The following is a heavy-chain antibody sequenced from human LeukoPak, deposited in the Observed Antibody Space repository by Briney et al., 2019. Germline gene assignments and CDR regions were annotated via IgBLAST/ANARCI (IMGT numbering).Heavy chain of an antibody. CDR3: ARDRNYYGSGSLDY. V-gene: IGHV3-21*01. CDR1: GFTFSYYT. D-gene: IGHD3-10*01. Sequence: PGGSLRLSCAASGFTFSYYTMNWVRQAPGKGLEWVSSISSGSSYIYYADSVKGRCTISRDNAKNSLYLQMNSLRAEDTAVYYCARDRNYYGSGSLDYWGQGALVTVSS. J-gene: IGHJ4*02. CDR2: ISSGSSYI.